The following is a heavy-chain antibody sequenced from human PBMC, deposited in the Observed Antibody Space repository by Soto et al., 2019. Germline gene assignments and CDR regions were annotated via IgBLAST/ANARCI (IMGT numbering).Heavy chain of an antibody. Sequence: GASVKVSCKASGGTFSSYAISWVRQAPGQGLEWMGGIIPIFGTANYAQKFQGRVTITADESTSTAYMELSSLISEYTALYYCARDLGLYSSSWSYDYWGQGTLVTVSS. CDR1: GGTFSSYA. CDR2: IIPIFGTA. D-gene: IGHD6-13*01. CDR3: ARDLGLYSSSWSYDY. J-gene: IGHJ4*02. V-gene: IGHV1-69*13.